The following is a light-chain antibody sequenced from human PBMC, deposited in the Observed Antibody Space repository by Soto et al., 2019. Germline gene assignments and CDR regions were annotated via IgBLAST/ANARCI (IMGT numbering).Light chain of an antibody. Sequence: DIQMTQSPSSLSASVGDTVTVTCRASQSINSYLNWYQQKPGKAPNLLIFGASRLQSGVPSMFSGSGSGADYSLTISSLQPEDFATYYCQQSFSAPRYTFGQGTKLEIK. V-gene: IGKV1-39*01. CDR2: GAS. CDR1: QSINSY. J-gene: IGKJ2*01. CDR3: QQSFSAPRYT.